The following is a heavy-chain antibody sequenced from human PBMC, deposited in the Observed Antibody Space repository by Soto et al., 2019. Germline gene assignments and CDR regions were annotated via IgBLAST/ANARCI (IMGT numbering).Heavy chain of an antibody. V-gene: IGHV3-30-3*01. Sequence: QVQLVESGGGVVQPGRSLRLSCAASGFTFSSYAMHWVRQAPGKGLEWVAVISYDGSNKYYADSVKGRFTISRDNSKNTLYLQMNSLRAEDTAVYYRAREGRIAAAGTKNWFDPWGQGTLVNVSS. CDR2: ISYDGSNK. D-gene: IGHD6-13*01. CDR3: AREGRIAAAGTKNWFDP. CDR1: GFTFSSYA. J-gene: IGHJ5*02.